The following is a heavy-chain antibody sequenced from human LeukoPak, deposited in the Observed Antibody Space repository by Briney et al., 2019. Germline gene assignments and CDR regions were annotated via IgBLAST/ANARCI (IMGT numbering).Heavy chain of an antibody. Sequence: PGGSLRLSCAASGFTFSSYSMNWVRQAPGKGLEWVSSISSSSYIYYADSVKGRFTISRDNAKNSLYLQMNSLRAEDTAVYYCARGYCSGGSCFWRSGMDVWGQGTTVTVSS. CDR3: ARGYCSGGSCFWRSGMDV. V-gene: IGHV3-21*01. J-gene: IGHJ6*02. CDR1: GFTFSSYS. CDR2: ISSSSYI. D-gene: IGHD2-15*01.